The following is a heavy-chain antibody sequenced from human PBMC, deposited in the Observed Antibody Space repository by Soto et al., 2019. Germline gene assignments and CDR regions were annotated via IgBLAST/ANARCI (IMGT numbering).Heavy chain of an antibody. Sequence: LRLSCAASGFTFSSYWMHWVRQAPGKGLVWVSRTNEDGSIINYADSVKGRFTISRDNAKNTLYLEMNSLRVEDTAVYYCTRDMGGGGGYWGPGTLVTVSS. V-gene: IGHV3-74*01. J-gene: IGHJ4*02. CDR3: TRDMGGGGGY. CDR2: TNEDGSII. D-gene: IGHD3-16*01. CDR1: GFTFSSYW.